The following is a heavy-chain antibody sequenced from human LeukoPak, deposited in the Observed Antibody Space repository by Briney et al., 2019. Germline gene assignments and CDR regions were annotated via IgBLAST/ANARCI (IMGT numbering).Heavy chain of an antibody. J-gene: IGHJ4*02. CDR2: ISYDGSNK. CDR1: GFTFGDYG. V-gene: IGHV3-30*04. Sequence: PGGSLRLSCTASGFTFGDYGMSWVRQAPGKGLEWVAAISYDGSNKNYADSVKGRFTISRDNSKNTLYLQMNSLRAEDTAVYYCARGVRIAVAGYIDYWGQGTLVTVSS. CDR3: ARGVRIAVAGYIDY. D-gene: IGHD6-19*01.